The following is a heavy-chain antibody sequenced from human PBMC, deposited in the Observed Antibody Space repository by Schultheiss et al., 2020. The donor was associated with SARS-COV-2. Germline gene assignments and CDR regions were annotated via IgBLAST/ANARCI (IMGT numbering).Heavy chain of an antibody. J-gene: IGHJ4*02. D-gene: IGHD1-26*01. CDR3: AKSSSGRVGATRVY. Sequence: GESLKISCSASGFTFSSYAMHWVRQAPGKGLEYVSAISSNGGSTYYADSVKGRFTISRDNSKNTLYLQMSSLRAEDTAVYYCAKSSSGRVGATRVYWGQGTLVTVSS. CDR1: GFTFSSYA. CDR2: ISSNGGST. V-gene: IGHV3-64D*06.